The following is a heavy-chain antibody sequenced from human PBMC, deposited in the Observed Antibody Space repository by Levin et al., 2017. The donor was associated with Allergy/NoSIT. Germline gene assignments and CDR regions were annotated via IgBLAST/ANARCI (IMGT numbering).Heavy chain of an antibody. CDR2: MNPKNGKT. D-gene: IGHD6-6*01. CDR3: ARGISARPLDY. Sequence: ASVKVSCKPSGYTFTSYDINWVRQTTGQGLEWMGWMNPKNGKTGYAQNFQGRVAMTRDTSISTAYMELSSLRSDDTAVYYCARGISARPLDYWGQGTLVTVSS. J-gene: IGHJ4*02. CDR1: GYTFTSYD. V-gene: IGHV1-8*01.